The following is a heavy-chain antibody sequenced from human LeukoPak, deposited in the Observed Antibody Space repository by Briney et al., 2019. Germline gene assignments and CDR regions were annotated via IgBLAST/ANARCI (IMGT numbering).Heavy chain of an antibody. CDR1: GFTFSSCW. D-gene: IGHD6-13*01. CDR3: ARDFPRAAAAGTFDF. J-gene: IGHJ4*02. Sequence: GGSLRLSCAASGFTFSSCWMSWVRQAPGKGLERVANIKQDGSEKYYVDSVKGRFTISRDNAKNSLYLQMNSLRAEDTAVYYCARDFPRAAAAGTFDFWGQGTLVTVSS. CDR2: IKQDGSEK. V-gene: IGHV3-7*01.